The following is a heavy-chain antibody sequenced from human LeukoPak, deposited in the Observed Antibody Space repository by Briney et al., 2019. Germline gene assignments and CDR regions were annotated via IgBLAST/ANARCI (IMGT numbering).Heavy chain of an antibody. J-gene: IGHJ5*02. CDR3: ARGVSGEP. CDR2: IDPSSTYI. V-gene: IGHV3-21*01. D-gene: IGHD1-14*01. CDR1: RFTFSSYT. Sequence: GGSLRLSCSASRFTFSSYTMNWVRQAPGKGLEWVSSIDPSSTYIYYADSVKGRFTISRDNAKNSLYLQMNSLRAEDTAVYYCARGVSGEPWGQGTLVTVSS.